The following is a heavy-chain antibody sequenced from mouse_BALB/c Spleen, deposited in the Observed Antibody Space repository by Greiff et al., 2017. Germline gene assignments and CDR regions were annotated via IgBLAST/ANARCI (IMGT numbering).Heavy chain of an antibody. CDR3: ARYYYGFAY. Sequence: QLVESGAELARPGASVKMSCKASGYTFTSYTMHWVKQRPGQGLEWIGYINPSSGYTNYNQKFKDKATLTADKSSSTAYMQLSSLTSEDSAVYYCARYYYGFAYWGQGTLVTVSA. D-gene: IGHD1-1*01. V-gene: IGHV1-4*01. CDR2: INPSSGYT. J-gene: IGHJ3*01. CDR1: GYTFTSYT.